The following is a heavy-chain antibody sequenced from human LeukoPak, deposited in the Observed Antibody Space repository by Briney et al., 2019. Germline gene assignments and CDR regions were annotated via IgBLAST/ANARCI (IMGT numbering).Heavy chain of an antibody. CDR3: AKAGQGYYYYMDV. J-gene: IGHJ6*03. CDR1: GFTFSSYG. V-gene: IGHV3-30*18. CDR2: ISYDGSNK. Sequence: PGGSLRLSCAASGFTFSSYGMHWVRQAPGKGLEWVAVISYDGSNKYYADSVKGRFTISRDNAKNSLYLQMNSLRAEDTALYYCAKAGQGYYYYMDVWGKGTTVTISS.